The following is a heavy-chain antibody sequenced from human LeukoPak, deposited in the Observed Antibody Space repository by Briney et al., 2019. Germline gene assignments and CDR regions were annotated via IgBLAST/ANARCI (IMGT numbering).Heavy chain of an antibody. CDR2: LNPSSGST. Sequence: ASVKVSCKASGYTFTSYYMHWVRQAPGQGLEWMGILNPSSGSTAYAQKFQGRVTMTRDTSTSTVYMELSSLRSEDTAVYYCARDEATGWFDPWGQGTLVIVFS. D-gene: IGHD5-24*01. J-gene: IGHJ5*02. CDR1: GYTFTSYY. CDR3: ARDEATGWFDP. V-gene: IGHV1-46*01.